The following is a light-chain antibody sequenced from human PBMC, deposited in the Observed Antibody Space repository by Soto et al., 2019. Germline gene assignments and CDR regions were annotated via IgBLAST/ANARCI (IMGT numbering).Light chain of an antibody. CDR3: HQFDNLPVT. V-gene: IGKV1-33*01. J-gene: IGKJ5*01. CDR1: HDINNY. Sequence: DIQMTQSPSSLSASVGDRVTIICQASHDINNYLNWYQQKPGKAPKLLIYDSPNLEIGVPSRVSGSGYGTRFSFTISSLQPEDIAKYYCHQFDNLPVTFGQGTRLEIK. CDR2: DSP.